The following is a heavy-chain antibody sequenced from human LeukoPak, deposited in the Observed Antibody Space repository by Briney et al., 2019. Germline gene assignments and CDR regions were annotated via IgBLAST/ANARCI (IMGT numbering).Heavy chain of an antibody. CDR1: GFTFSSYA. J-gene: IGHJ4*02. CDR3: ARGAYYDILTGYPVFDY. D-gene: IGHD3-9*01. CDR2: ISYDGSNK. Sequence: GGSLRLSCAASGFTFSSYAMHWVRQAPGKGLEWVAVISYDGSNKYYADSVKGRFTISRDNSKNTLYLQMNSLRAEDTAVCYCARGAYYDILTGYPVFDYWGQGTLVTVSS. V-gene: IGHV3-30-3*01.